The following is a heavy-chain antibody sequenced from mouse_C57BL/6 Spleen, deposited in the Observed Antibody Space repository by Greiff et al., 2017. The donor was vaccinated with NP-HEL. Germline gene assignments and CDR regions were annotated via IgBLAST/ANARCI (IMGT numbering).Heavy chain of an antibody. J-gene: IGHJ1*03. CDR1: GFTFSDYG. Sequence: EVQVVESGGGLVKPGGSLKLSCAASGFTFSDYGMHWVRQAPEKGLEWVAYISSGSSTIYYADTVKGRFTISRDNAKNTLFLQMTSLRSEDTAMYYCARGDYGENWYFDVWGTGTTVTVSS. V-gene: IGHV5-17*01. D-gene: IGHD1-1*01. CDR2: ISSGSSTI. CDR3: ARGDYGENWYFDV.